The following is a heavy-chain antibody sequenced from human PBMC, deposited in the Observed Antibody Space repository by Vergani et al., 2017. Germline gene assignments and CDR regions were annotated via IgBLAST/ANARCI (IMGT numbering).Heavy chain of an antibody. Sequence: QVQLQESGPGLVKSSETLALTCSVSFDSIRNLYCNWIRQPPGKGLEWIGSIHYSENTNYNPSLKTRVTISVDTSKNQFSLTLTSVTAADTAVYYCARGPAXLLWFGEPPGWLDPWGQGTLVTVSS. J-gene: IGHJ5*02. D-gene: IGHD3-10*01. V-gene: IGHV4-59*11. CDR2: IHYSENT. CDR1: FDSIRNLY. CDR3: ARGPAXLLWFGEPPGWLDP.